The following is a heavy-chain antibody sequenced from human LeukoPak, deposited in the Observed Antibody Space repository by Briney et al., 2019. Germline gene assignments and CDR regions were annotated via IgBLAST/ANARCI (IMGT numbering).Heavy chain of an antibody. J-gene: IGHJ4*02. Sequence: PGGSLRLSCAASGFTVSSNYMSWVRQAPGKGLEWVSVIYSGGSTYYADSVKGRFIISRDNSKNTLYLQMNSLRAEDTAVYYCARGSTYSSGWYTGFDYWGQGTLVTVSS. CDR2: IYSGGST. V-gene: IGHV3-66*01. D-gene: IGHD6-19*01. CDR3: ARGSTYSSGWYTGFDY. CDR1: GFTVSSNY.